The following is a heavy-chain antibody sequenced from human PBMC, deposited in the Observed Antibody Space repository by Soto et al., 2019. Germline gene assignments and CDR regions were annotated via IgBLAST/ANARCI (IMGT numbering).Heavy chain of an antibody. D-gene: IGHD3-22*01. Sequence: LSLTCAVYGGSFSGYYWSWIRQPPGKGLEWIGEINHSGSTNYNPSLKSRVTISVDTSKNQFSLKLSSVTAADTAVYYCARGQGYYDSSGYYYDLFDYWGQGTLVTVS. CDR2: INHSGST. J-gene: IGHJ4*02. CDR1: GGSFSGYY. CDR3: ARGQGYYDSSGYYYDLFDY. V-gene: IGHV4-34*01.